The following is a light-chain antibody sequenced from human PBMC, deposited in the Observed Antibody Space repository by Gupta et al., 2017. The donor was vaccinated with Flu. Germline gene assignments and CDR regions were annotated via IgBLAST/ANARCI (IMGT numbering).Light chain of an antibody. Sequence: DIHMTQSPSSVSASVGDRVTITCRASQGINSWLAWYQQKPGKAPNLLIHAASSLQSGVPSRFSGSGSGTDFTLTISSLQSEGFATYYCQQGDSFPWTFGQGTQVEIK. CDR1: QGINSW. CDR3: QQGDSFPWT. V-gene: IGKV1-12*01. J-gene: IGKJ1*01. CDR2: AAS.